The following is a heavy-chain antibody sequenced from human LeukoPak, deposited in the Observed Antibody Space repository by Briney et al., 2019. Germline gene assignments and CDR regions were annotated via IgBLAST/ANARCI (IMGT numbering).Heavy chain of an antibody. D-gene: IGHD3-22*01. CDR2: IDPSDSYT. V-gene: IGHV5-10-1*01. Sequence: GESLKISCKGSGYSFTSYWISWVRQMPGKGLEWMGRIDPSDSYTNYSPSFQGHVTISADKSISTAYLQWSSLKASDTAMYYCAGWYYYDSSGYYSLDPWGQGTLVTVSS. J-gene: IGHJ5*02. CDR3: AGWYYYDSSGYYSLDP. CDR1: GYSFTSYW.